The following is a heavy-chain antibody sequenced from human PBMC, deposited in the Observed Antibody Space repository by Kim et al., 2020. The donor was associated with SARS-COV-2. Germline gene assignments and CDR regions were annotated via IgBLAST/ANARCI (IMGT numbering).Heavy chain of an antibody. CDR2: INHSGST. Sequence: SETLSLTCAVYGGSFSGYYWSWIRQPPGKGLEWIGEINHSGSTNYNPSLKSRVTISVDTSKNQFSLKLSSVTAADTAVYYCASDDQYYYVGARGRRFDYWGQGTLVTVSS. V-gene: IGHV4-34*01. J-gene: IGHJ4*02. CDR1: GGSFSGYY. D-gene: IGHD3-10*02. CDR3: ASDDQYYYVGARGRRFDY.